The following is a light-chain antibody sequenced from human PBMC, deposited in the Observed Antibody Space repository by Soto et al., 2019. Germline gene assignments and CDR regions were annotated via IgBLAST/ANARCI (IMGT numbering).Light chain of an antibody. Sequence: QSALTQPASVSGSPGQSITISCTGTSSDVGNYKYVSWYQQHPGNAPRLMIYEVNNRPSGVPNRFSGSKSGNTASLTISGLQAEDEADYYCSSKTSSRTPFVFGTGTKVTVL. V-gene: IGLV2-14*01. CDR2: EVN. CDR3: SSKTSSRTPFV. CDR1: SSDVGNYKY. J-gene: IGLJ1*01.